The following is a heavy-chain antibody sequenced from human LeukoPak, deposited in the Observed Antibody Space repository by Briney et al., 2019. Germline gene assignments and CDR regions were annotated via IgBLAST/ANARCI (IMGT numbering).Heavy chain of an antibody. CDR3: ARGPAAVHP. Sequence: SETLSLTCGVYGYSLTNHYWIWIRQPPGKGLEWIGEINHSRSTNYNPSLKSRVTISVDTSKNQFFLKLSSVTAADTAVYYCARGPAAVHPWGQGTLVTVSS. J-gene: IGHJ5*02. CDR1: GYSLTNHY. CDR2: INHSRST. V-gene: IGHV4-34*01. D-gene: IGHD6-13*01.